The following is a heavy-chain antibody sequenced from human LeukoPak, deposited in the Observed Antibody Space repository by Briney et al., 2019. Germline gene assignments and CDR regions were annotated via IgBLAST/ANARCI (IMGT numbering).Heavy chain of an antibody. J-gene: IGHJ4*02. V-gene: IGHV3-48*03. CDR3: ARKHSGLDY. D-gene: IGHD6-19*01. Sequence: PGGSLRLSCAASGFTFSSYEMNWVRQAPGQGLEWVSYISGSGSTIYYADSVKGRFTISRNNAKNSLYLQMDSLRAEDTAVYYCARKHSGLDYWGQGTLVTVSS. CDR1: GFTFSSYE. CDR2: ISGSGSTI.